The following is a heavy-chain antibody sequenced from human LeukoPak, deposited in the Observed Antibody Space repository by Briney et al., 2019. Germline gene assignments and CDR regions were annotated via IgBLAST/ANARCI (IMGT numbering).Heavy chain of an antibody. CDR3: ASGRGYSGSFFYYFDS. D-gene: IGHD1-26*01. CDR1: GGSISSGGYS. CDR2: IYHSGST. V-gene: IGHV4-30-2*01. Sequence: SQTLSLTCAVSGGSISSGGYSWSWIRQPPGKGLEWIGYIYHSGSTYYNPSLKSRVTISVDRSKNQSSLKLSSVTAADTAVYFCASGRGYSGSFFYYFDSWGQGTLATVSS. J-gene: IGHJ4*02.